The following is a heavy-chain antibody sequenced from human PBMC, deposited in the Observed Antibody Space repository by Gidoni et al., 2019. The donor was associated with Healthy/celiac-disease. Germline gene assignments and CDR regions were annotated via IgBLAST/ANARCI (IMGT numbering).Heavy chain of an antibody. D-gene: IGHD6-13*01. V-gene: IGHV4-61*02. CDR1: GGSISSGSSY. CDR2: IYTSGST. Sequence: QVQLQESGPGLVKPSQTLSLTCTVSGGSISSGSSYWSWIRQPAGKGLEWIGRIYTSGSTNYNPSLKSRVTISVDTSKNQFSLKLSSVTAADTAVYYCARGGIAAAGSSSGWFDPWGQGTLVTVSS. CDR3: ARGGIAAAGSSSGWFDP. J-gene: IGHJ5*02.